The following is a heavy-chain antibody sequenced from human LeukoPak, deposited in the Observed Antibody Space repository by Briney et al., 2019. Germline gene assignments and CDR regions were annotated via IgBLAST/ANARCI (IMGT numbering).Heavy chain of an antibody. J-gene: IGHJ4*02. V-gene: IGHV4-34*09. Sequence: PSETLSLTCAVYGGSFSGYYWSWIRQPPGKGLEWIGYIYYSGSTYYNPSLKSRVTISVDTSKNQFSLKLSSVTAADTAVYYCARDRAGYFDYWGQGTLVTVSS. CDR2: IYYSGST. CDR1: GGSFSGYY. D-gene: IGHD6-19*01. CDR3: ARDRAGYFDY.